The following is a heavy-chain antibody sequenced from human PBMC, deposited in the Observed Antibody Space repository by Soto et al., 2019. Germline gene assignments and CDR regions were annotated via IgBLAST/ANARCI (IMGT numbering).Heavy chain of an antibody. J-gene: IGHJ5*02. CDR3: ARDPGGSYPLNWFDP. V-gene: IGHV3-74*01. CDR1: GFPISSHW. Sequence: PGGSLRLSCASSGFPISSHWMHWVRQAPGKGLVWVSRVNSDGSSTSYADSVKGRFTISRDNAKNTLYLQMNSLRAEDTAVYYCARDPGGSYPLNWFDPWGQGTLVTVSS. D-gene: IGHD3-16*02. CDR2: VNSDGSST.